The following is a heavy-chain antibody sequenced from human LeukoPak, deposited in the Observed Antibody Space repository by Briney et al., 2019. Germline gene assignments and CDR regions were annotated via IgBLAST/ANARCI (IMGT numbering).Heavy chain of an antibody. CDR2: IRYDGSNK. Sequence: PGGSLRLSCAASGFTFSSYAMHWVRQAPGKGLEWVAFIRYDGSNKYYADSVKGRFTISRDNSKNTLYLQMNSLRAEDTAVYYCAKLDGPETYYYDSSGPLVDYWGQGTLVTVSS. J-gene: IGHJ4*02. CDR3: AKLDGPETYYYDSSGPLVDY. CDR1: GFTFSSYA. D-gene: IGHD3-22*01. V-gene: IGHV3-30*02.